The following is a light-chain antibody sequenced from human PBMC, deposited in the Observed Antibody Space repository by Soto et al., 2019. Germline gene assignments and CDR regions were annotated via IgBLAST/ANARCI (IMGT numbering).Light chain of an antibody. V-gene: IGLV1-44*01. CDR2: SND. CDR1: SSNIGNNP. J-gene: IGLJ1*01. CDR3: GAWDDSLSAYV. Sequence: QSVLTQPPSASGTPGQRVIVSCSGSSSNIGNNPVNWYHQLPGAAPRLLIYSNDQRPPGVPDRFSGFRSGISASLAIGGLQSEDEADYYCGAWDDSLSAYVFGTGTKLTVL.